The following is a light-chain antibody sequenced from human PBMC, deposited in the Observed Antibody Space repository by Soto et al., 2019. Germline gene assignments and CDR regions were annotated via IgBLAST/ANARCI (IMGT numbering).Light chain of an antibody. V-gene: IGKV3-20*01. CDR3: QLYGSSELI. CDR2: YAS. J-gene: IGKJ4*01. CDR1: QSVPNNY. Sequence: LTQSPGTLALTPGKGATLSRRASQSVPNNYLVWYQHKPGQSPTLLIYYASSRATGIPARFGGSGSGTEFTLTISSLQAEDFAGYCCQLYGSSELIFGGGSKA.